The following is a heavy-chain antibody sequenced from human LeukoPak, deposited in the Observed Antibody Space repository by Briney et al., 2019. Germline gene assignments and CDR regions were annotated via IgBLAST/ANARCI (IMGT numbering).Heavy chain of an antibody. CDR1: GGSISSYY. CDR3: ARDGNPWNLDV. CDR2: IYYSGRT. J-gene: IGHJ2*01. V-gene: IGHV4-59*01. Sequence: SETLSLTCTVSGGSISSYYWTWIRQPPGKAVEWIGYIYYSGRTSYNPSLKSRVTMSVDTSKNQFSLKLSSVTAADTAVYYCARDGNPWNLDVWGRGTLVTVSS. D-gene: IGHD1-14*01.